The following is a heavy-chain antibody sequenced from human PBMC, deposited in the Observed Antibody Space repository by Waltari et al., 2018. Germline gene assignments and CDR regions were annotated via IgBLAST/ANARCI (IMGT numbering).Heavy chain of an antibody. CDR1: GGTFSSYA. CDR2: SIPIVGTA. CDR3: AREGAEQWVVEDYGMDV. J-gene: IGHJ6*02. D-gene: IGHD6-19*01. Sequence: QVQLVQSGAEVKKPGSSVKVSCKASGGTFSSYAISWVRQAPGQGLEWMGGSIPIVGTANYAQKFQGRVTITADESTSTAYMELSSLRSEDTAVYYCAREGAEQWVVEDYGMDVWGQGTTVTVS. V-gene: IGHV1-69*12.